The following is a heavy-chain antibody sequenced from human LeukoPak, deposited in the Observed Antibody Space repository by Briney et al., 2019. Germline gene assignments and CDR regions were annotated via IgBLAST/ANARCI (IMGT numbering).Heavy chain of an antibody. D-gene: IGHD4-17*01. CDR2: INPNSGGT. V-gene: IGHV1-2*02. Sequence: ASVKVSCKASGYIFTDYFMHWVRQAPGHGLEWMGWINPNSGGTNYAQKFQGRVTMTRDTSISTAYMELSRLRSDDTAVYCCARAYADGDHGDYIDYWGQGTLVTVSS. CDR3: ARAYADGDHGDYIDY. CDR1: GYIFTDYF. J-gene: IGHJ4*02.